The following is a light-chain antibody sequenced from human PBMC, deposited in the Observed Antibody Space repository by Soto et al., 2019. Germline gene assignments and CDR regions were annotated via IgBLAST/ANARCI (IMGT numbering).Light chain of an antibody. V-gene: IGKV3-15*01. Sequence: EIVMTQSTATLSVSQGERATLSCRARESINSNLAWYQQKPGQAPRLLIYRTSNRATGVPARFSGSGSGTEFTLTISSLQSEDFAVFYCQQYKAWPLTLGGGTNVELK. J-gene: IGKJ4*01. CDR2: RTS. CDR1: ESINSN. CDR3: QQYKAWPLT.